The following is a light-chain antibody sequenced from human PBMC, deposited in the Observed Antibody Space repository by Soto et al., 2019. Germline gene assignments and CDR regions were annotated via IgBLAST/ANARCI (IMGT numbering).Light chain of an antibody. Sequence: EIVMTQSPATLSVSPGERATLSFRASQSIIRNLAWYQQKPGQAPRLLMYGAFTGATGIQARFIASGSGTELTLLISSLQSEYFAIYYCNQYNKRPSWAFGQGPNVEIK. V-gene: IGKV3-15*01. CDR3: NQYNKRPSWA. J-gene: IGKJ1*01. CDR1: QSIIRN. CDR2: GAF.